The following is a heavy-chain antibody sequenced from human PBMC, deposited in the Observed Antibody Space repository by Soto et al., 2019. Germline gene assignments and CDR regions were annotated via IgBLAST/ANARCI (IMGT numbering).Heavy chain of an antibody. J-gene: IGHJ6*02. Sequence: ETLSLTCAVYGGSFSGYYWSWIRQPPGKGLEWIGEINHSGSTNYNPSLKSRVTISVDTSKNQFSLKLSSVTAADTAVYYCARGGFRGYCSGGSCYSRAYYYYGMDVWGQGTRVTVSS. CDR2: INHSGST. CDR3: ARGGFRGYCSGGSCYSRAYYYYGMDV. V-gene: IGHV4-34*01. CDR1: GGSFSGYY. D-gene: IGHD2-15*01.